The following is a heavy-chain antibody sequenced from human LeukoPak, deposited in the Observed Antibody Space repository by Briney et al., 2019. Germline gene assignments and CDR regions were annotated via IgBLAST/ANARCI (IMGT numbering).Heavy chain of an antibody. CDR3: ASTPPAGFYYYYYMDV. CDR1: GYTFTGYY. V-gene: IGHV1-2*02. Sequence: GASVKVSCKASGYTFTGYYMHWVRQAPGQGLEWMGWINPNSGGTNYAQKFQGRVTMTRDTSISTAYMELSRLRSEDTAVYYCASTPPAGFYYYYYMDVWGKGTTVTVSS. J-gene: IGHJ6*03. D-gene: IGHD3-10*01. CDR2: INPNSGGT.